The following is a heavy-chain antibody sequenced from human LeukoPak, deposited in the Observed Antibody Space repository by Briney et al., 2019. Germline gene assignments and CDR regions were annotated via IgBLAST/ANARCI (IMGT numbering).Heavy chain of an antibody. J-gene: IGHJ4*02. CDR1: GFTFSSYA. V-gene: IGHV3-23*01. Sequence: GESLRLSCAASGFTFSSYAVSWVRQAAGKGLEWVSAISGSGVSTYYADSVKGRFTISSDNSKNTLYLQMNSLRAEDTAVYYCAKDRLYYYGSGSYDYWGQGTLVTVSS. CDR3: AKDRLYYYGSGSYDY. CDR2: ISGSGVST. D-gene: IGHD3-10*01.